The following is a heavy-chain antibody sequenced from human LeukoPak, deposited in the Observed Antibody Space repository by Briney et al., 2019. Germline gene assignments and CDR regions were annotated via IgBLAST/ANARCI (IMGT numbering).Heavy chain of an antibody. CDR2: IYDSDST. Sequence: GGSLRLSCVASGFSVRTNYMNWVRQAPGKRPEWVAIIYDSDSTYYTDSVKGRFTISRDSSKNTVYLQMNSLRIEDTALHYCARSRAFDLWGQGTLVTVSS. CDR3: ARSRAFDL. CDR1: GFSVRTNY. V-gene: IGHV3-53*01. J-gene: IGHJ4*02.